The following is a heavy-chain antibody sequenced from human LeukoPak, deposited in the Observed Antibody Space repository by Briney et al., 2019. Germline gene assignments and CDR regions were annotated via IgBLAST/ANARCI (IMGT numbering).Heavy chain of an antibody. CDR3: ARVDYDFWSGYYAPLDY. V-gene: IGHV3-21*01. Sequence: GGSLRLSCAASGFTSSSYSMNWVRQAPGKGLEWVSSISSSSSYIYYADSVKGRFTISRDNAKNSLYLQMNSLRAEDTAVYYCARVDYDFWSGYYAPLDYWGQGTTVTVSS. CDR2: ISSSSSYI. D-gene: IGHD3-3*01. CDR1: GFTSSSYS. J-gene: IGHJ4*03.